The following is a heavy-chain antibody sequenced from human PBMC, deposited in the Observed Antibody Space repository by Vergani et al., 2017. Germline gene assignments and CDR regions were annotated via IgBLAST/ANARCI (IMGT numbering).Heavy chain of an antibody. J-gene: IGHJ3*01. CDR3: ARLSYDTTPYLQGGYDC. Sequence: EVQLLQSGGGVIQPGGSVRLSCAASGFTFSACPMTWVRQAPGKGLEWVSAISARYPSTYYADSVKGRFTISRDNSKNMLYLQMNSLRAEDTAVYYCARLSYDTTPYLQGGYDCWGQGTNITVSS. D-gene: IGHD3-22*01. CDR2: ISARYPST. V-gene: IGHV3-23*01. CDR1: GFTFSACP.